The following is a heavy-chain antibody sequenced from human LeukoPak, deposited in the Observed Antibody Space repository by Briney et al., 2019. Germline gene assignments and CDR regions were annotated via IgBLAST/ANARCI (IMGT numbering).Heavy chain of an antibody. CDR1: GYTFTNYD. V-gene: IGHV1-8*03. CDR3: ARDRVWFGEYDY. D-gene: IGHD3-10*01. J-gene: IGHJ4*02. CDR2: MNPNGGNT. Sequence: ASVKVSCKASGYTFTNYDINWVRQATGQGLEWMGWMNPNGGNTGYAQKFQGRVTITRNTSISTAYMELSSLRSEDTAVYYCARDRVWFGEYDYWGQGTLVTVSS.